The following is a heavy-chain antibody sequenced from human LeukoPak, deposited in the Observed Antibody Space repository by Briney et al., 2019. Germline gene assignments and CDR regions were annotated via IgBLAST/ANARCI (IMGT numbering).Heavy chain of an antibody. V-gene: IGHV1-2*02. J-gene: IGHJ5*02. CDR3: ARVPDYGSGSYFFFDGFDP. Sequence: ASVKVSCKASGYTFTGYYMHWVRQAPGQGLEWMGWINPNSGGTNYAQKFQGRVTMTRDTSTSTVYMELSSLRSEDTAVYYCARVPDYGSGSYFFFDGFDPWGQGTLVTVSS. CDR2: INPNSGGT. CDR1: GYTFTGYY. D-gene: IGHD3-10*01.